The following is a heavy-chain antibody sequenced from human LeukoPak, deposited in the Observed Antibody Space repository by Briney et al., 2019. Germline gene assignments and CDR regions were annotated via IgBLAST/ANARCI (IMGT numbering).Heavy chain of an antibody. J-gene: IGHJ4*02. CDR1: EFTFSDYS. CDR2: ISSSSGSI. CDR3: ARDLRWPQP. V-gene: IGHV3-21*06. Sequence: GGSLRLSCAASEFTFSDYSMNWVRQAPGKGLEWVSSISSSSGSINYADSVKGRFTISRDNAKNSLYLQMNSLRAEDTAVYYCARDLRWPQPWGQGTLVTVSS. D-gene: IGHD5-24*01.